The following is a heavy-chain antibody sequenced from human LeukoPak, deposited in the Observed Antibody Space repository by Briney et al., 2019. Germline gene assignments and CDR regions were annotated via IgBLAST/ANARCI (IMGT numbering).Heavy chain of an antibody. CDR2: ISAYNGNT. D-gene: IGHD3-10*01. CDR3: ARGIWVRGVIMEDDY. J-gene: IGHJ4*02. V-gene: IGHV1-18*01. CDR1: GYTFTSYG. Sequence: ASVKVSCKASGYTFTSYGISWVRQAPGQGLEWMGWISAYNGNTNYAQKLQGRVTMTTDTSTSTAYMELRSLRSDDTAVYYCARGIWVRGVIMEDDYWGQGTLATVSS.